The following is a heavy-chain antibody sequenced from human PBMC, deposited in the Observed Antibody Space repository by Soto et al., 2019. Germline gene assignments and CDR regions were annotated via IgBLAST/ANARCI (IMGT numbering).Heavy chain of an antibody. J-gene: IGHJ6*02. CDR1: GYTFTSYG. D-gene: IGHD2-15*01. Sequence: ASVKVSCKASGYTFTSYGISWVRQAPGQGLEWMGWISAYNGNTNYAQKLQGRGTITTDTSTSTAYMELRSLRSDDTAVYYCARDPPKRGERYCSGGSCYSPYYYYYGMDVWGQGTTVTVSS. CDR2: ISAYNGNT. V-gene: IGHV1-18*01. CDR3: ARDPPKRGERYCSGGSCYSPYYYYYGMDV.